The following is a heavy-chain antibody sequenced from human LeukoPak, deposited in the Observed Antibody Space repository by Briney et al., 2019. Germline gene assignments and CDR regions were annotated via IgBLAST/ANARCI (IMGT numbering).Heavy chain of an antibody. CDR2: IYHSGST. D-gene: IGHD2-2*01. Sequence: SQTLSLTFTVSGGSISSGGYYWSWIRQPPGKGLEWIGYIYHSGSTYYNPSLKSRVTISVDRSKNQFSLKLSSVTAADTAVYYCARGPLGSPGVDYYYYYMDVWGKGTTVTVSS. V-gene: IGHV4-30-2*01. J-gene: IGHJ6*03. CDR3: ARGPLGSPGVDYYYYYMDV. CDR1: GGSISSGGYY.